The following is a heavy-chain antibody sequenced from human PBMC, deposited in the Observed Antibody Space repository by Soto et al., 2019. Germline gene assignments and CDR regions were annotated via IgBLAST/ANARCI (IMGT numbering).Heavy chain of an antibody. CDR3: ARVRVRFLEWLGSEG. D-gene: IGHD3-3*01. CDR2: IIPIFGTA. V-gene: IGHV1-69*12. J-gene: IGHJ4*02. CDR1: GGTFSSYA. Sequence: QVQLVQSGAEVKKPGSSVKVSCKASGGTFSSYAISWVRQAPGQGLEWMGGIIPIFGTANNAQKIQGRVTITADESTSTAYMELSSLRSEDKAVDYCARVRVRFLEWLGSEGWGQGTLVTVSS.